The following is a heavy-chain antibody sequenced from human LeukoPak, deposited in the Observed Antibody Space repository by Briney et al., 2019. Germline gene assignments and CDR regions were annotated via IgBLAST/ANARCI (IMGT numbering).Heavy chain of an antibody. Sequence: SETLSLTCAVYGGSFSGYYWSWIRHPPGKGLEWIGEINHSGSTNYNPSLKSRVTISVDTSKNQFSLQLSSVTAADTTVYYCARRGYYYGSGSYYRPLHFDYWGQGTLVTVSS. CDR2: INHSGST. CDR1: GGSFSGYY. CDR3: ARRGYYYGSGSYYRPLHFDY. J-gene: IGHJ4*02. V-gene: IGHV4-34*01. D-gene: IGHD3-10*01.